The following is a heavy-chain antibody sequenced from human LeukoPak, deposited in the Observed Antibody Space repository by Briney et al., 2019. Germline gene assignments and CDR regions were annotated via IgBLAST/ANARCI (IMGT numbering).Heavy chain of an antibody. D-gene: IGHD6-13*01. CDR3: ARDGQYSSSWYRQGFDY. CDR1: GYTFTSYG. CDR2: ISAYNGNT. Sequence: ASVSVSCKASGYTFTSYGISCVREAPGQGLEWRVWISAYNGNTNYAQKLQGRVTMTTDTSTSTAYMELRSLRSDDTAVYYCARDGQYSSSWYRQGFDYWGQGTLVTVSS. V-gene: IGHV1-18*01. J-gene: IGHJ4*02.